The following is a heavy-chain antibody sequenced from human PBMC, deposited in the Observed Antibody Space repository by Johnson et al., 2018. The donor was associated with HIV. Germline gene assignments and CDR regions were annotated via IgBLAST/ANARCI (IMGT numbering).Heavy chain of an antibody. CDR1: GFTVSSNY. CDR2: IYSGGST. D-gene: IGHD1-14*01. Sequence: VQLVESGGGLVQPGGYLRLSCAASGFTVSSNYMSWVRQAPGKGLEWVSVIYSGGSTYYADSVKGRFTISRDNSKNTLYLQMNSLRAEDTAVYYCARDGMAATKANIWGQGTMVTVSS. CDR3: ARDGMAATKANI. V-gene: IGHV3-66*01. J-gene: IGHJ3*02.